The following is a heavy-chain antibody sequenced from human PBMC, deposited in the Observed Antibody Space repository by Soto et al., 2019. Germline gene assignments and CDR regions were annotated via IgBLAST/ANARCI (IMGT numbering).Heavy chain of an antibody. V-gene: IGHV1-69*18. CDR1: GGTFSSYA. Sequence: QVQLVQSGAEVKKPGSSVKVSCKASGGTFSSYAISWVRQAPGQGLEWMGSIIPAVDTADYAQKFQGRVTITADESARTAYMEVSSLTSEDTAVYYCARLGQGFFDYWGQGTLVTVSS. CDR3: ARLGQGFFDY. J-gene: IGHJ4*02. D-gene: IGHD7-27*01. CDR2: IIPAVDTA.